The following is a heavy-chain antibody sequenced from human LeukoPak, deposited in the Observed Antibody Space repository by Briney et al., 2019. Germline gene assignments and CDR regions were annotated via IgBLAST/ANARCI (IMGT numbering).Heavy chain of an antibody. V-gene: IGHV3-20*04. CDR1: GFTFDDYG. D-gene: IGHD3-3*01. CDR2: INWNGGST. J-gene: IGHJ4*02. CDR3: ARGEDYDFWSGSMNY. Sequence: GGSLRLSCAASGFTFDDYGMSWVRQAPGKGLEWVSGINWNGGSTGYADSVKGRFTISRDNAKNSLYLQMNSLGAEDTALYYCARGEDYDFWSGSMNYWGQGTLVTVSS.